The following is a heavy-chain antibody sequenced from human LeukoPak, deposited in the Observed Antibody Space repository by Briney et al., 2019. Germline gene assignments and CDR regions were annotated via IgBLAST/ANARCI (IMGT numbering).Heavy chain of an antibody. CDR3: ARGAYSYGNYYFDY. CDR1: GDSVSRNSAA. Sequence: SQTLSLTCAISGDSVSRNSAAWNWIRQSPSRGLEWLGRTYYRSKWYDDYAVSVKSRTIISPDTTKNQISLRLNSVTPEDTAVYYCARGAYSYGNYYFDYWGQGTLVTVSS. J-gene: IGHJ4*02. D-gene: IGHD5-18*01. V-gene: IGHV6-1*01. CDR2: TYYRSKWYD.